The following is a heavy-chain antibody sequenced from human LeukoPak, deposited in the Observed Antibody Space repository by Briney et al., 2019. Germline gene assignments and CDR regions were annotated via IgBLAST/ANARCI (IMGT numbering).Heavy chain of an antibody. D-gene: IGHD1-14*01. Sequence: TGGSLRLSCAASGFKFSYYWMTWVRQAPGKGLEWLANIKESGSEKYYVDSVKGRFTISRDNADNLVYLQMNSLRVEDTAVYYCARDRSRAEDDWGQGTLVTVSS. V-gene: IGHV3-7*01. J-gene: IGHJ4*02. CDR3: ARDRSRAEDD. CDR2: IKESGSEK. CDR1: GFKFSYYW.